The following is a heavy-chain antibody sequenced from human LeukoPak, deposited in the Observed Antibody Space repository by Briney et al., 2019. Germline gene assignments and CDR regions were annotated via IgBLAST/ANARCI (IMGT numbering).Heavy chain of an antibody. D-gene: IGHD5-18*01. CDR2: TSWNSGSV. J-gene: IGHJ4*02. Sequence: GGSLRLSCAASGFTFDDYAMHWVRQAPGKGLEWVSGTSWNSGSVDYADSVKGRFTISRDNAKNSLYLQMNSLRAEDTALYYCAKVSGYTYGYFDYWGQGTLVTVSS. CDR1: GFTFDDYA. CDR3: AKVSGYTYGYFDY. V-gene: IGHV3-9*01.